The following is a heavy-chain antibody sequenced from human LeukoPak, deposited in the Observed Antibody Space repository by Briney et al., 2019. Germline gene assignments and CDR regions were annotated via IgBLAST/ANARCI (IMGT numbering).Heavy chain of an antibody. D-gene: IGHD4-23*01. V-gene: IGHV4-4*02. CDR2: IYHSGST. Sequence: SETLSLTCAVSGGSISSSNWWSWVRQPPGKGLEWIGEIYHSGSTNYNPPLKSRVTISVDKSKNQFSLKLSSVTAADTAVYYCARGGGNSFGPYYYYGMDVWGQGTTVTVSS. CDR1: GGSISSSNW. CDR3: ARGGGNSFGPYYYYGMDV. J-gene: IGHJ6*02.